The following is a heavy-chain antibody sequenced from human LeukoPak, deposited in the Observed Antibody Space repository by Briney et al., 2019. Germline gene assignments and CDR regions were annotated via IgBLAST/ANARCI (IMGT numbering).Heavy chain of an antibody. CDR2: ISGSGGST. CDR3: TRDLRGNYDFWSGYSDY. CDR1: GFTFSSYA. V-gene: IGHV3-23*01. J-gene: IGHJ4*02. Sequence: GGSLRLSCAASGFTFSSYAMSWVRQAPGKGLEWVSAISGSGGSTYYADSVKGRFTISRDNSKNTLYLQMNSLRAEDTAVYYCTRDLRGNYDFWSGYSDYWGQGTLVTVSS. D-gene: IGHD3-3*01.